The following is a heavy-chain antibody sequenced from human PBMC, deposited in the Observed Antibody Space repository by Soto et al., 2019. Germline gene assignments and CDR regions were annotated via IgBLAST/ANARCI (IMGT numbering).Heavy chain of an antibody. CDR2: INPYNGNT. J-gene: IGHJ4*02. D-gene: IGHD6-13*01. V-gene: IGHV1-18*01. Sequence: QVQLVQSGAEVKKPGASVMVSCKASGYPFTTYGISWLRQAPGQGPAWMGWINPYNGNTKYRQEVQGRLTMTTDTSTNTAFMELRSLRSDDTAVDFCAREAASGRSGFDYWGQGTLVTVSS. CDR3: AREAASGRSGFDY. CDR1: GYPFTTYG.